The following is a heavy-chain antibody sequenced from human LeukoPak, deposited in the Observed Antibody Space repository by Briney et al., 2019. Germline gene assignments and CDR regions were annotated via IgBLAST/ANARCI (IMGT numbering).Heavy chain of an antibody. Sequence: SETLSLTCTVSGGSISSYYWSWIRQPPGKGLEWIGYIYYSGSTNYNPSLKSRVTISVDTSKNQFSLKLSSVTAADTAVYYCARIYYYDSSGSVFDYWGQETLVTVSS. D-gene: IGHD3-22*01. CDR1: GGSISSYY. J-gene: IGHJ4*02. V-gene: IGHV4-59*01. CDR3: ARIYYYDSSGSVFDY. CDR2: IYYSGST.